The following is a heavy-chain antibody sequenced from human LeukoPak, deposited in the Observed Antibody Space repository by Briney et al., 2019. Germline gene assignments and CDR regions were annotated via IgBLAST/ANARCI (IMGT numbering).Heavy chain of an antibody. Sequence: GGSLRLSCAVSGFTFSSYAMNWVRQAPGKGLEWVSAISGSGGSTYYADSVKGRFTISRDKSKNTLYLQMNSLRAEDTAVYYCTKTGNPATGDYWGQGTLVTVSS. J-gene: IGHJ4*02. CDR1: GFTFSSYA. CDR3: TKTGNPATGDY. V-gene: IGHV3-23*01. D-gene: IGHD1-1*01. CDR2: ISGSGGST.